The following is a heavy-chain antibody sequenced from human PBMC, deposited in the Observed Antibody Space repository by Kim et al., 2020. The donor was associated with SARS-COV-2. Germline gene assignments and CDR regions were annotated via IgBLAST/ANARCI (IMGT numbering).Heavy chain of an antibody. Sequence: ASVKVSCKASGYTFTGYYMHWVRQAPGQGLEWMGWINPNSGGTNYAQKFQGRVTMTRDTSISTAYMELSRLRSDDTAVYYCARDRGGQWLTRADAFDIWGQGTMVPVSS. CDR3: ARDRGGQWLTRADAFDI. CDR1: GYTFTGYY. CDR2: INPNSGGT. D-gene: IGHD6-19*01. J-gene: IGHJ3*02. V-gene: IGHV1-2*02.